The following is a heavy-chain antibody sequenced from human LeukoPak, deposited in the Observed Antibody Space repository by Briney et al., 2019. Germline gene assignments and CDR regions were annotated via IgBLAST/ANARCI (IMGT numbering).Heavy chain of an antibody. Sequence: GGSLRLSCAASGFTFNSYWMNWVRQAPGKGLEWVANIKRDGSEKYYVDSVKGRFTISRDNAKNSLDLQMNSLRVEDTTVYYCARLGPASSGWPESFDYWGQGTLVTVSS. CDR2: IKRDGSEK. D-gene: IGHD6-19*01. CDR3: ARLGPASSGWPESFDY. J-gene: IGHJ4*02. CDR1: GFTFNSYW. V-gene: IGHV3-7*03.